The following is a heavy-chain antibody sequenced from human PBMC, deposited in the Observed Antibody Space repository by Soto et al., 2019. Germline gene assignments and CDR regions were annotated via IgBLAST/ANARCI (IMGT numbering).Heavy chain of an antibody. J-gene: IGHJ6*02. Sequence: PGASLKISCKGSGYSFTSYWIGWVRQMPGKGLEWMGIIYPGDSDTRYSPSFQGQVTISADRSISTAYLQWSSLKASDTAMYYCARLYDSSGYYYDPYYYYYYGMDVWGQGTTVTVS. CDR2: IYPGDSDT. D-gene: IGHD3-22*01. CDR1: GYSFTSYW. CDR3: ARLYDSSGYYYDPYYYYYYGMDV. V-gene: IGHV5-51*01.